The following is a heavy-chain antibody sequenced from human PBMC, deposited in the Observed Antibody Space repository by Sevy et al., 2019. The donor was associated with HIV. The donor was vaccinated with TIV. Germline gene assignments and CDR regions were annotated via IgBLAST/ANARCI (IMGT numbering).Heavy chain of an antibody. Sequence: GGSLRLSCAASGFTFSSYWMSWVRRAPGKGLEWVANIKQDGSEKYYVDSVKGRFTISRDNAKNSLYLQMNSLRAEDTAVYYCARDYPNNYYDSSGTNYYYGMDVWGQGTTVTVSS. D-gene: IGHD3-22*01. V-gene: IGHV3-7*01. CDR2: IKQDGSEK. CDR3: ARDYPNNYYDSSGTNYYYGMDV. J-gene: IGHJ6*02. CDR1: GFTFSSYW.